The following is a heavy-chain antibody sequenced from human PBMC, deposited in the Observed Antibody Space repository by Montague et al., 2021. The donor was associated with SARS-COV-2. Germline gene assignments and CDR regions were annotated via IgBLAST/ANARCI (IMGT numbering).Heavy chain of an antibody. CDR1: GGSITNNIDY. V-gene: IGHV4-39*02. Sequence: SETLSLTCTVSGGSITNNIDYWAWIRQPPGEGLEWIGSIYYTGNTYYNPSLKSRVTISVVTSKNHFTLKLSSVTAAETAAYYCARLKRYFDSSGSPSAFDFWGQGTKVTVSS. CDR3: ARLKRYFDSSGSPSAFDF. CDR2: IYYTGNT. J-gene: IGHJ3*01. D-gene: IGHD3-22*01.